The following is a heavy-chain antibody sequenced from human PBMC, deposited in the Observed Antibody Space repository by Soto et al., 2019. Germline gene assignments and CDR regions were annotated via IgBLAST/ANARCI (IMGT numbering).Heavy chain of an antibody. J-gene: IGHJ4*02. Sequence: QVQLRQWGAGLLKPSETLSLTCAVYGGSFSGYYWSWIRQPPGKGLEWIGEINHSGSTNYNPSLKSRVTISVDTSKNQFSLKLSSVTAADTAVYYCARGGVIPDCSSTSCYDDYWGQGTLVTVSS. CDR2: INHSGST. CDR1: GGSFSGYY. D-gene: IGHD2-2*01. CDR3: ARGGVIPDCSSTSCYDDY. V-gene: IGHV4-34*01.